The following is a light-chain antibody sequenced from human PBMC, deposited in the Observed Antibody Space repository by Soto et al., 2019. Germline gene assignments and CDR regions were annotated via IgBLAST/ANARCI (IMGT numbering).Light chain of an antibody. CDR1: SSNIGSNY. CDR2: RNN. J-gene: IGLJ3*02. Sequence: QSVLTQPPSASGTPGQRVTISCSGSSSNIGSNYVYWYQQLPGTAPKLLIYRNNQRPSGVPDRFSGSKSGTSASLAISGLRSEDEAEYYCAACDDSLSGWVFGGGTKLTVL. V-gene: IGLV1-47*01. CDR3: AACDDSLSGWV.